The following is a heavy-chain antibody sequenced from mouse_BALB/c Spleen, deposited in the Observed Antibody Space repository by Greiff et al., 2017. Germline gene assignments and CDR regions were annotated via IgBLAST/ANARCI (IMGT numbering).Heavy chain of an antibody. Sequence: EVKLVESGPGLVKPSQSLSLTCTVTGYSITSDYAWNWIRQFPGNKLEWMGYISYSGSTSYNPSLKSRISITRDTSKNQFFLQLNSVTTEDTATYYCARTKLYYAMDYWGQGTSVTVSS. CDR3: ARTKLYYAMDY. CDR2: ISYSGST. J-gene: IGHJ4*01. CDR1: GYSITSDYA. V-gene: IGHV3-2*02.